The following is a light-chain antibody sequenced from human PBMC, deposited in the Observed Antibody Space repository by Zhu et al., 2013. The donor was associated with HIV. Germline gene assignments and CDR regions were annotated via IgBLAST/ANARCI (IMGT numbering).Light chain of an antibody. J-gene: IGKJ4*01. V-gene: IGKV1-9*01. CDR2: AAS. CDR1: QDIGRY. Sequence: DIQLTQSPSFVSASVRDRVTITCRASQDIGRYLAWYQQRPGKAPELLVYAASTLQDGVPSRFAGRGSGTEFTLTITGLQPEDSATYYCQQYNTYPLTFGGGTKVEIK. CDR3: QQYNTYPLT.